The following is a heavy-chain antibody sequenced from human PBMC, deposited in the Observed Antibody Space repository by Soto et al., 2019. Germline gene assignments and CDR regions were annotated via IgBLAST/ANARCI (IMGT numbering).Heavy chain of an antibody. CDR3: ARPRPDSSGWYESFYFDY. Sequence: QITLKESGPTLVKPTQTLTLTCTFSGFSLSTSGVGVGWIRQPPGKALEWLALIYWDDDKRYSPSLKSRLTITKGTSKNQVVLTMTNMDPVDTATYYCARPRPDSSGWYESFYFDYWGQGTLVTVSS. J-gene: IGHJ4*02. CDR1: GFSLSTSGVG. V-gene: IGHV2-5*02. CDR2: IYWDDDK. D-gene: IGHD6-19*01.